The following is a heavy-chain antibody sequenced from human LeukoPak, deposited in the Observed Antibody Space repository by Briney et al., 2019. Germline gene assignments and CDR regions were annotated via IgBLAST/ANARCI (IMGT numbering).Heavy chain of an antibody. CDR3: ARDSDSSGPNWFDP. D-gene: IGHD3-22*01. V-gene: IGHV3-30-3*01. CDR1: GFTFSSYA. CDR2: ISYDGSNK. Sequence: PGRSLRLSCAASGFTFSSYAMHGVRQAPGKGLEWVAVISYDGSNKYYADSVKGRFTISRDNSKNTLYLQMNSLRAEDTAVYYCARDSDSSGPNWFDPWGQGTLVTVSS. J-gene: IGHJ5*02.